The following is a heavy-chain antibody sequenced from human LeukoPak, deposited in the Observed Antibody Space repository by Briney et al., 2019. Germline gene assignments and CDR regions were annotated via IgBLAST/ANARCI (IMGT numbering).Heavy chain of an antibody. CDR2: ICYDGSNK. D-gene: IGHD6-13*01. CDR3: AKGGDSSSWFYYYYYYMDV. J-gene: IGHJ6*03. V-gene: IGHV3-33*06. Sequence: GGSLRLSCAASGFTFSSYGMHWVRQAPGKGLEWVAVICYDGSNKYYADSGKGRFTISRDNSKNTLHLQMNSLRAEDTAVYYCAKGGDSSSWFYYYYYYMDVWGKGTTVTVSS. CDR1: GFTFSSYG.